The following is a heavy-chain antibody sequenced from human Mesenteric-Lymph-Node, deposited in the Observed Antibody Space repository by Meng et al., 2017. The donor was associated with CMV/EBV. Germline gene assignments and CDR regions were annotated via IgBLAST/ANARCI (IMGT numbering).Heavy chain of an antibody. J-gene: IGHJ4*02. CDR2: ISGSGDVT. Sequence: GESLKISCAASGFTFSSYAMSWVRQAPGKGLEWVSTISGSGDVTYYADSVKGRLTISGDNSKNSLYLQMNSLRAEDTAVYYCARRRYSGSSLIDFWGQGTLVTVSS. CDR3: ARRRYSGSSLIDF. V-gene: IGHV3-23*01. CDR1: GFTFSSYA. D-gene: IGHD6-6*01.